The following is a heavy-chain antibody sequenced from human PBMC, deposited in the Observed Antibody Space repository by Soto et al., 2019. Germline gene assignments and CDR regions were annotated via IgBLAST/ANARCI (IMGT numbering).Heavy chain of an antibody. Sequence: QVQLVQSGAEVKKPGSSVKVSCKASGGTFSSYTISWVRQAPGQRLEWMGRIIPILGIANHAQKFQGRVTISADKATSTAYMELSSLRSEDTAVYYCASEGHCSSTSCYSVPRNWFDPWGHGTLVTVSS. CDR3: ASEGHCSSTSCYSVPRNWFDP. CDR1: GGTFSSYT. V-gene: IGHV1-69*02. J-gene: IGHJ5*02. D-gene: IGHD2-2*01. CDR2: IIPILGIA.